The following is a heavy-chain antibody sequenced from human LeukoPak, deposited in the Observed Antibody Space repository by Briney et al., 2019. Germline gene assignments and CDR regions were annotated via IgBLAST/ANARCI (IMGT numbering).Heavy chain of an antibody. J-gene: IGHJ3*02. CDR2: IRYDGSNK. CDR1: GFTHFSYV. D-gene: IGHD1-26*01. Sequence: GGSLRLSCAAPGFTHFSYVLHWVPQAPGKGLEWVAFIRYDGSNKYYADSVKGRFTISRDNSKNTLYLQMNSLRAEDTAVYYCAKRDSVSYYSLAFDIWGQGTMVTVSS. V-gene: IGHV3-30*02. CDR3: AKRDSVSYYSLAFDI.